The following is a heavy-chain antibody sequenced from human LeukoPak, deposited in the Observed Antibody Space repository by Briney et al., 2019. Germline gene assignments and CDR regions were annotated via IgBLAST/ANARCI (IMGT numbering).Heavy chain of an antibody. J-gene: IGHJ6*03. CDR3: AFSMAAFYYYYYYMDV. V-gene: IGHV1-69*05. D-gene: IGHD6-6*01. CDR1: GGTFSSYA. Sequence: ASVKVSCKASGGTFSSYAISWVRQAPGQGLEWTGGIIPIFGTANYAQKFQGRVTITTDESTSTAYMELSSLRSEDTAVYYCAFSMAAFYYYYYYMDVWGKGTTVTVSS. CDR2: IIPIFGTA.